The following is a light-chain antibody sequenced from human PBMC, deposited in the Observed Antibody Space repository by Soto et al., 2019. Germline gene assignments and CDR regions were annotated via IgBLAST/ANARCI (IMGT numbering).Light chain of an antibody. CDR1: SSNIGAGYG. V-gene: IGLV1-40*01. CDR3: SSYAGRTLYV. CDR2: NYV. J-gene: IGLJ1*01. Sequence: QSVLTQPPSVSGAPGQRVTISCAGTSSNIGAGYGVHWYQQLPGRAPKLLIHNYVNRPSGVPDRFSGSKSGNTASLTVSGLQAEDEADYYCSSYAGRTLYVFGTGTKLTVL.